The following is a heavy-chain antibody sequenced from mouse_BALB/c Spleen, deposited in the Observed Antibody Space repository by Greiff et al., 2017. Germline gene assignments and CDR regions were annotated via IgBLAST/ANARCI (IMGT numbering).Heavy chain of an antibody. CDR1: GYTFTSYV. J-gene: IGHJ2*01. V-gene: IGHV1-14*01. Sequence: EVQVVESGPELVKPGASVKMSCKASGYTFTSYVMHWVKQKPGQGLEWIGYINPYNDGTKYNEKFKGKATLTSDKSSSTAYMELSSLTSEDSAVYYCARDHQRFFDYWGQGTTLTVSS. CDR3: ARDHQRFFDY. CDR2: INPYNDGT.